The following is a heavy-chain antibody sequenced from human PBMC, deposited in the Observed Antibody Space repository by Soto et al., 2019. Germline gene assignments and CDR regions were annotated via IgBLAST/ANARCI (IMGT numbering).Heavy chain of an antibody. CDR3: AREGPKGDFETEP. Sequence: SETLSLTCAVSGGLISVGGYFLTWIRQPPGKGLEWIGYMYHSGSPLYNPSLKRRATISIDLSKNQFSLNLAYVTAAETAVYYCAREGPKGDFETEPWGQGTVFTV. D-gene: IGHD2-21*02. J-gene: IGHJ1*01. V-gene: IGHV4-30-2*01. CDR1: GGLISVGGYF. CDR2: MYHSGSP.